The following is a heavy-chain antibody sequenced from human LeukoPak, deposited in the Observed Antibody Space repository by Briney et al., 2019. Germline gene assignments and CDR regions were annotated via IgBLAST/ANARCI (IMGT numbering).Heavy chain of an antibody. CDR1: GFTFSTYW. D-gene: IGHD6-19*01. Sequence: GGSLRLSCSASGFTFSTYWMSWVRQAPGKGLEWVANMRRDGNEIYYLDSVKGRFTISRDNAKNSLYLQMNSLRAEDTAVYYCARDKSSGKQWLVRYNWFDPWGQGTLVTVSS. V-gene: IGHV3-7*03. CDR3: ARDKSSGKQWLVRYNWFDP. J-gene: IGHJ5*02. CDR2: MRRDGNEI.